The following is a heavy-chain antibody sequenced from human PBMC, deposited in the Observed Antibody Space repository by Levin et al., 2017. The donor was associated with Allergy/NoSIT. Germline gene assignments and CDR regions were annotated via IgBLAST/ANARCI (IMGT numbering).Heavy chain of an antibody. J-gene: IGHJ1*01. V-gene: IGHV5-10-1*01. CDR1: GYSFTSYW. CDR3: ARLPTGRADQY. Sequence: ASVKVSCKVSGYSFTSYWIYWVRQLPGKGLEWMGRIDPDDSNVIYSPSFQGHASISVDKSIDTAYLQWTSLKASDTAMYFCARLPTGRADQYWGHGTLVTVSS. D-gene: IGHD6-13*01. CDR2: IDPDDSNV.